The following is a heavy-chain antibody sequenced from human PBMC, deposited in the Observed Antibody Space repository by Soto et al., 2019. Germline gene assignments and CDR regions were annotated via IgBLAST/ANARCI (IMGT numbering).Heavy chain of an antibody. V-gene: IGHV1-2*02. J-gene: IGHJ4*02. CDR1: GYAFTGYY. D-gene: IGHD5-18*01. Sequence: ASVKVSCKSSGYAFTGYYIHWVRQAPGHGLEWMGCINPNSGDTNYAQKFQGRVTMTRDTSFSTAYMELSSLRSDDTAVYYCATRYSYVHFWGQGTLVTVSS. CDR2: INPNSGDT. CDR3: ATRYSYVHF.